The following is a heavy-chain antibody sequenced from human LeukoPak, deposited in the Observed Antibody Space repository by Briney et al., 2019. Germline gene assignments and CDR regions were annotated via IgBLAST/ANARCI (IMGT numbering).Heavy chain of an antibody. V-gene: IGHV3-7*01. J-gene: IGHJ4*02. CDR3: ARPPLYSYGCFDY. Sequence: GGSLRLSCAASGFTFSTYWMTWVRQAPGKGLVWVANIKQEGSEKYYVDSVKGRFTISRDNAKNSLYLQMNSLRAEDTAVYYCARPPLYSYGCFDYWGQGTLVTVSS. CDR1: GFTFSTYW. CDR2: IKQEGSEK. D-gene: IGHD5-18*01.